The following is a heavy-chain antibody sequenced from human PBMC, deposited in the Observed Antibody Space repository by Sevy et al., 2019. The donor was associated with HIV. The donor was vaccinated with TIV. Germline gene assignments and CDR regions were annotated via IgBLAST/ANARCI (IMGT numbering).Heavy chain of an antibody. CDR1: GYTLTELS. Sequence: ASVKVSCKVSGYTLTELSMHWVRQAPGKGLEWMGGFDPEDGETIYAQKFQGRVTMTEDTSTVTAYMELSSLRSEDTAVYYCATADRRRSIAFDIWGQGTMVTVSS. V-gene: IGHV1-24*01. CDR3: ATADRRRSIAFDI. CDR2: FDPEDGET. J-gene: IGHJ3*02.